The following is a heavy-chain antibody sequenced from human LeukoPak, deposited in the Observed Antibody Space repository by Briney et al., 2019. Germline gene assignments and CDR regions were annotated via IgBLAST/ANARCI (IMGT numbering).Heavy chain of an antibody. CDR2: IYYSGST. J-gene: IGHJ4*02. CDR1: GGSLSSYY. Sequence: SDTLSLTCTVSGGSLSSYYWICIRHPRGKGLEWIGYIYYSGSTNYNPHLKSRVTISVGTSKNQFSLKLRSVTAADTAVYYCGGVVTMVRGALWHIDYWGQGTLVTVSS. CDR3: GGVVTMVRGALWHIDY. D-gene: IGHD3-10*01. V-gene: IGHV4-59*13.